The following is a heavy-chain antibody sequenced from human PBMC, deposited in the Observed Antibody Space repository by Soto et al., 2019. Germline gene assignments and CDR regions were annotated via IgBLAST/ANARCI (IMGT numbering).Heavy chain of an antibody. CDR2: IGSSGAGT. CDR3: ALRKTGSYFDY. CDR1: GFTFSTYA. V-gene: IGHV3-23*01. J-gene: IGHJ4*02. Sequence: GGSLRLSCAGSGFTFSTYAMSWVRQAPGKGLEWVSGIGSSGAGTYYADFVKGRFIISRDNSKNTLHLQMNTLRAEDTAVYYCALRKTGSYFDYWGQGTLVTVSS. D-gene: IGHD1-26*01.